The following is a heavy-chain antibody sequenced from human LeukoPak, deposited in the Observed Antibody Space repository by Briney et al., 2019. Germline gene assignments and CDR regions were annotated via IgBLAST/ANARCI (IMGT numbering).Heavy chain of an antibody. J-gene: IGHJ3*02. V-gene: IGHV3-72*01. CDR1: GVTLSDHH. D-gene: IGHD3-16*01. CDR3: ARDGGEGDNSAFDI. CDR2: TKNKARRYTT. Sequence: GGSLRLSCAASGVTLSDHHMDWVRQAPGKGLEWVGRTKNKARRYTTEYAASVKGRFTISRDDSNNSLYLQMNSLKTEDTAVYYCARDGGEGDNSAFDIWGQGTMVTVSS.